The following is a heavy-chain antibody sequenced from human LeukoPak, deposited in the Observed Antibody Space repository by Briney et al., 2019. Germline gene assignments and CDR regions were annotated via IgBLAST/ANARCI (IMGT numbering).Heavy chain of an antibody. CDR3: AKDSGGYYYYYMDV. V-gene: IGHV3-9*01. CDR2: ISWDSGSI. CDR1: GFTFDDYA. Sequence: GGSLRLSCAASGFTFDDYAMHWVRQAPGKGLEWVSGISWDSGSIGYADSVKGRFTISRDNAKNSLYLQMNSLRAEDTALYYCAKDSGGYYYYYMDVWGKGTTVTVSS. D-gene: IGHD3-16*01. J-gene: IGHJ6*03.